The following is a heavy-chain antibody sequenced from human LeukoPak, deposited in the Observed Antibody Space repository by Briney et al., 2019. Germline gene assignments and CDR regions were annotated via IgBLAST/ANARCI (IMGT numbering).Heavy chain of an antibody. CDR3: ARDLETDIVVVPAAPMGTTG. CDR1: GFTFSSYW. D-gene: IGHD2-2*01. J-gene: IGHJ4*02. CDR2: ISSSSSYI. Sequence: PGGSLRLSCAASGFTFSSYWMNWVRQAPGKGLEWVSSISSSSSYIYYADSVKGRFTISRDNAKNSLYLQMNSLRAEDTAVYYCARDLETDIVVVPAAPMGTTGWGQGTLVTVSS. V-gene: IGHV3-21*01.